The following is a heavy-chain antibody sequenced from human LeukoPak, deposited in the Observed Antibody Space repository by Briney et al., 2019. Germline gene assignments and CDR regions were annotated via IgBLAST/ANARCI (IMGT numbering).Heavy chain of an antibody. Sequence: GGSLRLSCAASGFTFEDHVMHWVRQAPGKGLEWVSSISWSGDRMGYADAVKGRFTISRDNAKNSLFLQVNSLRVEGTALYYCAKDLGGSATTVWGQGTLVTVSS. D-gene: IGHD2-2*01. CDR3: AKDLGGSATTV. CDR2: ISWSGDRM. V-gene: IGHV3-9*01. CDR1: GFTFEDHV. J-gene: IGHJ4*02.